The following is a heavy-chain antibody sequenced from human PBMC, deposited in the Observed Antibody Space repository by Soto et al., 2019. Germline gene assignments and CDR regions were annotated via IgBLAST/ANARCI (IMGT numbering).Heavy chain of an antibody. J-gene: IGHJ4*02. Sequence: SATLSLTCTVTGDSISSRSYYWGWIRQPPGKGLEWIGSIYYSGSTYNNPSLRSRVSMSIDTSKDQFSLKLKSVTAADTALYFCARQRTSVVTKAYFDGWGQGSLVTVSS. CDR3: ARQRTSVVTKAYFDG. D-gene: IGHD2-21*02. CDR2: IYYSGST. V-gene: IGHV4-39*01. CDR1: GDSISSRSYY.